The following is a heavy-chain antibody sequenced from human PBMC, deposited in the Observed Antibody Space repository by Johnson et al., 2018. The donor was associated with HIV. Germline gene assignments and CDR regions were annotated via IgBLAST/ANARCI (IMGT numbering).Heavy chain of an antibody. CDR1: GFTFDDYA. CDR3: AKDMGFSGSTAAFDI. J-gene: IGHJ3*02. CDR2: MRWTSGSI. V-gene: IGHV3-9*01. D-gene: IGHD1-26*01. Sequence: VQLVESGGGLVQPGRSLRLSCAASGFTFDDYAMHWVRQAPGKGLEGVSGMRWTSGSIGYADAVKGRFTISRDNAKNSLYLQMNSLRAEDTALYYCAKDMGFSGSTAAFDIWGQGTMVTVSS.